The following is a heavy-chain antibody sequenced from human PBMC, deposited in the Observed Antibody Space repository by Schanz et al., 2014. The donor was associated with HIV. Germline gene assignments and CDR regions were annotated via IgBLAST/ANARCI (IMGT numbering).Heavy chain of an antibody. CDR1: GFPFSNFA. J-gene: IGHJ4*02. CDR2: ISTGGERT. V-gene: IGHV3-23*01. D-gene: IGHD3-10*01. CDR3: GTYNYGSGHDY. Sequence: EEHLLESGGDLIQPGGSLRLSCVASGFPFSNFAMSWVRQDPGRGLEWVSAISTGGERTFYADSVKGRFTISRDNSKNTLYLQTNSLRAEDTAIYHCGTYNYGSGHDYWGQGTLVTVSS.